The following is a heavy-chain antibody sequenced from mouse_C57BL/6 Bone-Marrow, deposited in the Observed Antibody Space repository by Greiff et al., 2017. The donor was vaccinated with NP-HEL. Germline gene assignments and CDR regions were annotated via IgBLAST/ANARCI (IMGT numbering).Heavy chain of an antibody. J-gene: IGHJ2*01. Sequence: EVKLQESGPGLVKPSQSLSLTCSVTGYSITSGYYWNWIRQFPGNKLEWMGYISYDGSNNYNPSLKNRISITRDTSKNQFFLKLNSVTTEDTATYYCARRPLYYFDYWGQGTTLTVSS. CDR2: ISYDGSN. CDR1: GYSITSGYY. V-gene: IGHV3-6*01. CDR3: ARRPLYYFDY.